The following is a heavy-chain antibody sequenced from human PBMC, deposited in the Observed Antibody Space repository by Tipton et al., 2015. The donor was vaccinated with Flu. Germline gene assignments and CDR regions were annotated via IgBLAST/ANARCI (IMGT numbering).Heavy chain of an antibody. CDR2: IQTGWAT. Sequence: LRLSCTVSGGSISFGHWSWIRQSAGRGLEWIGRIQTGWATNYNPSLGSRVTISVDTSNNQFSLRLTSVTAADTAVYFCARAHTMHSSQPPFAFDIWGPGTMVSVAS. CDR3: ARAHTMHSSQPPFAFDI. J-gene: IGHJ3*02. V-gene: IGHV4-4*07. CDR1: GGSISFGH.